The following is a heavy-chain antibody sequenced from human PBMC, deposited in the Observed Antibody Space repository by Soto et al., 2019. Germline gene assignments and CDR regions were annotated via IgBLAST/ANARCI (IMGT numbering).Heavy chain of an antibody. CDR3: ASLTYYYDSSGYSGYYFDY. J-gene: IGHJ4*02. V-gene: IGHV4-59*01. Sequence: PSETLSLTCTVSGGSISSYYWSWIRQPPGKGLEWIGYIYYSGSTNYNPSLKSRVTISVDTSKNQFSLKLSSVTAADTAVYYCASLTYYYDSSGYSGYYFDYWGQGTLVTVSS. CDR1: GGSISSYY. CDR2: IYYSGST. D-gene: IGHD3-22*01.